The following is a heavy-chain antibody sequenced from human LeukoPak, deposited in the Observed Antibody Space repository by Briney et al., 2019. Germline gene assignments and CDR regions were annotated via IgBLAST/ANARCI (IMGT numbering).Heavy chain of an antibody. CDR3: ARIYYYYGMDV. V-gene: IGHV4-39*07. Sequence: SETLSLTCTVSGGSLSSSSYYWGWIRQPPGKGLEWIGSIYYSGSTNYNPSLKSRVTISVDTSKNQFSLKLSSVTAADTAVYYCARIYYYYGMDVWGQGTTVTVSS. J-gene: IGHJ6*02. CDR1: GGSLSSSSYY. CDR2: IYYSGST.